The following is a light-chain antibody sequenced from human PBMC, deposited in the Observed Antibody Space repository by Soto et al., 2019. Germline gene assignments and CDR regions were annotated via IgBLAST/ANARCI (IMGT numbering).Light chain of an antibody. CDR3: QQYGSSPRT. J-gene: IGKJ1*01. CDR1: QRVSSSY. V-gene: IGKV3-20*01. Sequence: EIVLTQSPGTLSLSPGERATLSCRASQRVSSSYLAWYQQKPGQAPRLIIYGASSRATGIPDRFSGSGSGTDFTLTISRLEPEDFAVYYCQQYGSSPRTFGQGTKVEIK. CDR2: GAS.